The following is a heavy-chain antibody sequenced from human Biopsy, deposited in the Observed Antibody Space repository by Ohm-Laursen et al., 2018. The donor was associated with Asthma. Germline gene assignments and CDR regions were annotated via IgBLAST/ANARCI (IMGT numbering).Heavy chain of an antibody. Sequence: SLTLSCTSSVSSVTSSYMSWDRQAPGQGLEWVSVIYNDSRAYYADSVKGRFTVSRDNSKNTLFLQMNSQRAEVTAVYYCSRTTTVTTTYAMDVWGRGTTVTVSS. CDR1: VSSVTSSY. CDR2: IYNDSRA. D-gene: IGHD4-17*01. CDR3: SRTTTVTTTYAMDV. V-gene: IGHV3-53*01. J-gene: IGHJ6*02.